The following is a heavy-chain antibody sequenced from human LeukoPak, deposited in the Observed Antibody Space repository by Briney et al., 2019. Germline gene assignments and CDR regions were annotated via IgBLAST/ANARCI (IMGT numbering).Heavy chain of an antibody. D-gene: IGHD3-10*01. CDR2: MNIGNGNT. V-gene: IGHV1-3*04. Sequence: ASVKVSCKASGYTFTGFAVHWVRQAPGQRPEWMGWMNIGNGNTKYSQNFQDRITVIRDTSANTVYMELSSLRSEDTAVYYCARSEILDYYYGSGHYFDYWGQGSLVTVSS. CDR3: ARSEILDYYYGSGHYFDY. CDR1: GYTFTGFA. J-gene: IGHJ4*02.